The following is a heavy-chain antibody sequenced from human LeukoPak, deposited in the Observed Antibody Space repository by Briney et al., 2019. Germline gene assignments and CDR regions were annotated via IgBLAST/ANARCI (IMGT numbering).Heavy chain of an antibody. V-gene: IGHV3-30*01. Sequence: PGRFLRLSCAASGFTFSSYAMHWVRQAPGKGLEWVAVISYDGSNKYYADSGKGRFPIPRDNSTTTLYLQLNSLRAEDTAVYYCARVVGFCSRTSCYRGGDYWGQGTMVTVSS. CDR3: ARVVGFCSRTSCYRGGDY. D-gene: IGHD2-2*02. CDR2: ISYDGSNK. CDR1: GFTFSSYA. J-gene: IGHJ4*02.